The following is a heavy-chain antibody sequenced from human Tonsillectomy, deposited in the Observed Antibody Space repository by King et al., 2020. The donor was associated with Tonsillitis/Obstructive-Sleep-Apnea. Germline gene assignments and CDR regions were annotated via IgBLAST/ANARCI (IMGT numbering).Heavy chain of an antibody. V-gene: IGHV4-39*01. J-gene: IGHJ5*02. Sequence: LQLQESGPGLVKPSETLSLTCTVSGGSINSSSYYWGWVRQPPGKGLEWIGSIYYTGTTSYNPSLKSRVTIYVDTSKKQFSLKLSSVTAADTAVYYCASHLYFYDTSGYSQFDPWGQGTLVTVSS. CDR2: IYYTGTT. CDR3: ASHLYFYDTSGYSQFDP. D-gene: IGHD3-22*01. CDR1: GGSINSSSYY.